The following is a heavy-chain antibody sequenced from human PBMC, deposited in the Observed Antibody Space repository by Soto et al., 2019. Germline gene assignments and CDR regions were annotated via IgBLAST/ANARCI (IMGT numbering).Heavy chain of an antibody. V-gene: IGHV3-23*01. CDR1: GLTFSNYA. J-gene: IGHJ3*01. CDR2: ISGSGGSA. Sequence: EVQLLESGGDLVQPGGSLRLSCAASGLTFSNYAMNWVRQAPGKGLEWVSVISGSGGSASYADSVKGRFTISRDNSKNTMYLQMNSLRDEDTATYYCVKEGSRWYSRGSFDFWGRGTMVTVSS. CDR3: VKEGSRWYSRGSFDF. D-gene: IGHD6-19*01.